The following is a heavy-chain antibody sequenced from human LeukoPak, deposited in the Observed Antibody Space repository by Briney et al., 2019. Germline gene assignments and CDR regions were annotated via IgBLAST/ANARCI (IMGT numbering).Heavy chain of an antibody. D-gene: IGHD3-10*01. Sequence: GGSLRLSCAASGFTFSSYSMNWVRQAPGKGLEWVSSISSSSSYIYYADSVKGRFTISRDNAKSSLYLQMNSLRPEDTAVYFCARGLRFNDYWGQGTPVTVSS. CDR2: ISSSSSYI. J-gene: IGHJ4*02. V-gene: IGHV3-21*01. CDR3: ARGLRFNDY. CDR1: GFTFSSYS.